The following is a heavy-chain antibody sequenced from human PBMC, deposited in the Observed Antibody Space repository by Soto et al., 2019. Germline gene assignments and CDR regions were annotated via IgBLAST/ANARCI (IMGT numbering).Heavy chain of an antibody. V-gene: IGHV1-2*06. J-gene: IGHJ4*02. Sequence: ASVKVSCKASGYTFTDYYIHWVRQAPGQGLEWMARINPNTGGTNSAQKFQGRVTMTRDSSITIAYMELNSLRSDDTAVYYCAREGEFWSAYSPKGGFTGFAYWGRGTQVTVSS. CDR2: INPNTGGT. D-gene: IGHD3-3*01. CDR3: AREGEFWSAYSPKGGFTGFAY. CDR1: GYTFTDYY.